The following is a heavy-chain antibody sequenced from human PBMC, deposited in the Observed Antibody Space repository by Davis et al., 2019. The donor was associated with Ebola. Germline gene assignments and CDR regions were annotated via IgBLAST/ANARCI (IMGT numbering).Heavy chain of an antibody. Sequence: GGSLRLSCAVSGFTVSRNHMTWVRQAPGKGLEWVSVIYSGDSTYYADSVKGRFTISRHTSKNTVYLQMNSLREEDTAVYYCAKDLSIAVAGGAFDIWGQGTMVTVSS. CDR2: IYSGDST. CDR3: AKDLSIAVAGGAFDI. J-gene: IGHJ3*02. D-gene: IGHD6-19*01. V-gene: IGHV3-53*04. CDR1: GFTVSRNH.